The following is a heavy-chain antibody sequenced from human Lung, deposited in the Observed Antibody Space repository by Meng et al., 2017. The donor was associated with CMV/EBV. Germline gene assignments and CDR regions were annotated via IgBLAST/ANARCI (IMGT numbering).Heavy chain of an antibody. CDR1: GYSVSSYG. D-gene: IGHD6-25*01. CDR2: ISGINGNT. V-gene: IGHV1-18*01. CDR3: ARHSAIFYFDY. Sequence: ASVKVSCKPSGYSVSSYGLSWVRQAPGQGLEWMGWISGINGNTKYAEKFQGRVTVTKDFMELRSLRSDDTAVYYCARHSAIFYFDYWCQGTLVTVSS. J-gene: IGHJ4*02.